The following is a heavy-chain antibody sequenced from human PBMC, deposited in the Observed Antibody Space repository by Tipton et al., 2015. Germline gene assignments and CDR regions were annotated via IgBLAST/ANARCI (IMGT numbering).Heavy chain of an antibody. Sequence: SVKGRFTISRDNSNNTLYLQMNSLRPEDTALYYCARDGPDYYASTGAFDIWGQGTVVTVSS. V-gene: IGHV3-30*04. J-gene: IGHJ3*02. CDR3: ARDGPDYYASTGAFDI. D-gene: IGHD3-22*01.